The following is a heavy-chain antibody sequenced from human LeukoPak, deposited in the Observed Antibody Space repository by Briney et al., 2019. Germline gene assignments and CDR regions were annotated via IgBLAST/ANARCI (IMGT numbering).Heavy chain of an antibody. J-gene: IGHJ6*02. D-gene: IGHD2-2*01. CDR3: ARGPIVVVPPANYHYYAMDV. V-gene: IGHV1-18*01. Sequence: GASVKVSFKASGYTFITYRISWVRQAPGEGLEWIGQISAYNGNTNYAQKLQGRGTMTTETSTSTAYMELRSLRSDDTAVYYCARGPIVVVPPANYHYYAMDVWGQGTTVTVSS. CDR2: ISAYNGNT. CDR1: GYTFITYR.